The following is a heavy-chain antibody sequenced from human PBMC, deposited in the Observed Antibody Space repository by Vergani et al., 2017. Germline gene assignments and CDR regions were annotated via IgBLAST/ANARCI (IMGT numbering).Heavy chain of an antibody. CDR1: GVSVTDYN. CDR2: LSTTGGA. J-gene: IGHJ5*02. D-gene: IGHD6-13*01. V-gene: IGHV4-59*02. Sequence: QAQLQESGPGLVKPSVTLSLTCHVFGVSVTDYNCNWIRQAPGKGLEWFGSLSTTGGATHDSHNPSLKSRVSISVDTSKSPFSLMLTSVTAADSAIYYCAWDTHSWQRADRWGQGLLVSVSS. CDR3: AWDTHSWQRADR.